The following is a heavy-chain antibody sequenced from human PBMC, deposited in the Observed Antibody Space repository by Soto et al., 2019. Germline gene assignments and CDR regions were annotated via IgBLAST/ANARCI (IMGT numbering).Heavy chain of an antibody. V-gene: IGHV3-13*01. J-gene: IGHJ3*02. CDR2: IGTAGDT. CDR3: ARGGLAVAAPPGGDAFDI. Sequence: GGSLRLSCAASGFTFSSYDMHWVRQATGKGLEWVSAIGTAGDTYYPGSVKGRFTISRENAKNSLYLQMNSLRAEDTAVYYCARGGLAVAAPPGGDAFDIWGQGTMVTVSS. D-gene: IGHD6-19*01. CDR1: GFTFSSYD.